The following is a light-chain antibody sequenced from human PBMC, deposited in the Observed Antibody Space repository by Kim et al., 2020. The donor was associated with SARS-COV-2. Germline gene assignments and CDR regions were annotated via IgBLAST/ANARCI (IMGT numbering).Light chain of an antibody. V-gene: IGKV1-16*01. CDR1: QCISNY. CDR3: QQYYSYPLT. CDR2: GAS. J-gene: IGKJ4*01. Sequence: ASVGDIVTITCRASQCISNYLAGFQQKPGKAPKSLIYGASGLQSGVPSRFSGSRSGTDFTLTINSLQPEDFATYYCQQYYSYPLTFGGGTKVEVK.